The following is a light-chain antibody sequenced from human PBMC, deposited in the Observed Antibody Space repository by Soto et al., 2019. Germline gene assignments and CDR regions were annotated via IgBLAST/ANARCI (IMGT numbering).Light chain of an antibody. V-gene: IGKV1-33*01. Sequence: DIQMTQSPSSLSASVGDRVTITCPASQDISTYLNWYQKKPGKAPKLLIYDASNLETGVPSRFSGSGSGTDFTFTISSLQPEDIATYYCQQDDNLPPMYTGGQETKLESK. CDR3: QQDDNLPPMYT. CDR1: QDISTY. CDR2: DAS. J-gene: IGKJ2*01.